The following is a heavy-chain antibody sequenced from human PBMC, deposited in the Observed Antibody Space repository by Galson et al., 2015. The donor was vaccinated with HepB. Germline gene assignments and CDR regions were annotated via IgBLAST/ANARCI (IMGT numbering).Heavy chain of an antibody. D-gene: IGHD6-19*01. J-gene: IGHJ5*02. Sequence: PALVKPTQTLTLTCTFSGFSLSTSGMCVSWIRQPPGKALEWLALIDWDDDKYYSTSLKTRLTISKDTSKNQVVLTMTNMDPVDTATYYCARAMYSSGWYKVAWFDPWGQGTLVTVSS. V-gene: IGHV2-70*01. CDR1: GFSLSTSGMC. CDR2: IDWDDDK. CDR3: ARAMYSSGWYKVAWFDP.